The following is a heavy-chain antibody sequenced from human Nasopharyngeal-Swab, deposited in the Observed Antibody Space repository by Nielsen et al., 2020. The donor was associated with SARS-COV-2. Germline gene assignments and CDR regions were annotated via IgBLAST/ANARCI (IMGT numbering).Heavy chain of an antibody. D-gene: IGHD5-18*01. J-gene: IGHJ3*02. V-gene: IGHV4-59*01. CDR2: IYYSGST. CDR3: AIGGDTAMVVDAFDI. CDR1: GGSLSGYY. Sequence: SETLSLTCAVYGGSLSGYYWSWIRQPPGKGLEWIGYIYYSGSTNYNPSLKSRVTISVDTSKNQFSLKLSSVTAADTAVYYCAIGGDTAMVVDAFDIWGQGTMVTVSS.